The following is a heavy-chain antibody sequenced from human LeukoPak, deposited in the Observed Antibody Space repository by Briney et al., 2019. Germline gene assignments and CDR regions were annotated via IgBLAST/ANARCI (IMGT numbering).Heavy chain of an antibody. Sequence: PSETLSLTCTVSGRSISSDYGSSVRQPAGKGLEWIARIYTSGSTTNNPSRKGRFPLSVDTSKNKFSLKLSCVPAADTAVYYCGRFFPVVVTTIAGVDVWGKGTTVTVSS. D-gene: IGHD2-21*02. CDR3: GRFFPVVVTTIAGVDV. J-gene: IGHJ6*04. CDR1: GRSISSDY. V-gene: IGHV4-4*07. CDR2: IYTSGST.